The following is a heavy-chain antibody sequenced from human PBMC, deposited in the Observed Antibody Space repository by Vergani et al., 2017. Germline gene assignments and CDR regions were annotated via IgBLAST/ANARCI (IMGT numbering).Heavy chain of an antibody. CDR3: ATKSWGIPCCQIGYFNE. D-gene: IGHD6-13*01. J-gene: IGHJ1*01. CDR1: GFTSSYYG. CDR2: ISYDGTQK. Sequence: QVHLVESGGGVVQPGRSLRLSCVVSGFTSSYYGMHWVRQAPGKGLEWVAVISYDGTQKYYADSVKGRFTISRDNSKSTLYLQMNSLRTEDTAVYYCATKSWGIPCCQIGYFNEWRQGTLVTVSS. V-gene: IGHV3-30*03.